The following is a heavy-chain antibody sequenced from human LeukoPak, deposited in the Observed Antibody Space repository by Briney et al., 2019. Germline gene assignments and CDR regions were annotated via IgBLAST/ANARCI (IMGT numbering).Heavy chain of an antibody. J-gene: IGHJ4*02. CDR2: IIPIFGIA. CDR3: ASQVVVTPQPELDY. CDR1: GGTFSSYA. V-gene: IGHV1-69*04. Sequence: SVKVSCKASGGTFSSYAISWVRQAPGQGLEWMGRIIPIFGIANYAQKLQGRVTITADKSTSTAYMELSSLRSEETAVYYCASQVVVTPQPELDYWGQGTLVTVSS. D-gene: IGHD3-22*01.